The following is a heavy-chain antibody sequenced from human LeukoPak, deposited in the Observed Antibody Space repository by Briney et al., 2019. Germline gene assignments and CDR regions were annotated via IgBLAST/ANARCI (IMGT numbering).Heavy chain of an antibody. Sequence: SGGSLRLSCAASGFTFSSFAMHWVRQAPGKGLEWVAVIAYDGSDKYYADSVRGRFTISRDNSKNTLYLQMNSLRAEDTAVYYCAKDEYGDYHFDYWGQGTLVTVSS. V-gene: IGHV3-30*04. D-gene: IGHD4-17*01. CDR3: AKDEYGDYHFDY. CDR1: GFTFSSFA. J-gene: IGHJ4*02. CDR2: IAYDGSDK.